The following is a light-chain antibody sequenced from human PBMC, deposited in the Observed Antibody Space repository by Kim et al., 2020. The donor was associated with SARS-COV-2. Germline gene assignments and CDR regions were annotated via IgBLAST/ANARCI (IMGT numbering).Light chain of an antibody. CDR2: QDG. CDR1: KLGDKY. J-gene: IGLJ3*02. V-gene: IGLV3-1*01. Sequence: SYELTQPPSVSVSPGQTASITCSGDKLGDKYAYWYQQKPGQSPVLVIYQDGKRPSGIPERFAGSNSGNTATLTISGTQAMDEADYYCQAWDSSTWVFGGG. CDR3: QAWDSSTWV.